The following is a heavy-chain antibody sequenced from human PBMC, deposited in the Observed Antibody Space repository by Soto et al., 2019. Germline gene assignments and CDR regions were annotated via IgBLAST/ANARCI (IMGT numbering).Heavy chain of an antibody. J-gene: IGHJ6*02. CDR3: ARDPNIVATMGSIYYYYGMDV. CDR1: GFTFGSYW. Sequence: PGGSLRLSCAASGFTFGSYWMSWVRQAPGKGLEWVANIKQDGSEKYYVDSVKGRFTISRDNAKNSLYLQMNSLRAEDTAVYYCARDPNIVATMGSIYYYYGMDVWGQGTTVTVSS. V-gene: IGHV3-7*01. D-gene: IGHD5-12*01. CDR2: IKQDGSEK.